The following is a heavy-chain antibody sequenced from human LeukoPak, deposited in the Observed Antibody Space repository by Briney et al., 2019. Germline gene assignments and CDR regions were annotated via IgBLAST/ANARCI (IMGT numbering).Heavy chain of an antibody. D-gene: IGHD1-14*01. V-gene: IGHV4-34*01. CDR2: INHSGST. Sequence: SETLSLTCAVYGGSFSGYYGSWIRQPPGKGLEWIGEINHSGSTNYNPSLKSRVTISVDTSKNQFSLKLSSVTAADTAVYYCASYKGYWGQGTLVTVSS. J-gene: IGHJ4*02. CDR1: GGSFSGYY. CDR3: ASYKGY.